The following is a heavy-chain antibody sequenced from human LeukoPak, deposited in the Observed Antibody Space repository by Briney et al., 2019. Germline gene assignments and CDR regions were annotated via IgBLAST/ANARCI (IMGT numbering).Heavy chain of an antibody. Sequence: ASVKVSCKASGGTFSSYAISWVRQAPGQGLEWMGRIIPILGIANYAQKFQGRVTITADKSTSTAYMELSSLRSEDTAVYYCARGRTMIAHYYYGMDVWGQGTTVTVSS. D-gene: IGHD3-22*01. CDR1: GGTFSSYA. CDR3: ARGRTMIAHYYYGMDV. V-gene: IGHV1-69*04. CDR2: IIPILGIA. J-gene: IGHJ6*02.